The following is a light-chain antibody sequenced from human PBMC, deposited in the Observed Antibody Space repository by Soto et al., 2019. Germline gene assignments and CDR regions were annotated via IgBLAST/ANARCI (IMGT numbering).Light chain of an antibody. CDR3: RSYTKSNTFI. CDR2: EVK. CDR1: NSDIGGYNF. J-gene: IGLJ2*01. V-gene: IGLV2-14*01. Sequence: QSALTQPASVSGSPGQSITISCTGTNSDIGGYNFVSWYQQYPGEVPKVIIYEVKNRPSGVSNRFSASKSGNTASLTISGVQPEDEADYYCRSYTKSNTFIFGGGTKLTVL.